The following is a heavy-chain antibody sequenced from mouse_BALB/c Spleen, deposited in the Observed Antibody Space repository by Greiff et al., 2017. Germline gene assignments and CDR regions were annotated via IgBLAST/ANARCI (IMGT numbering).Heavy chain of an antibody. D-gene: IGHD4-1*01. CDR3: AITGTLDY. Sequence: DVMLVESGGGLVQPGGSRKLSCAASGFTFSSFGMHWVRQAPEKGLEWVAYISSGSSTIYYADTVKGRFTISRDNPKNTLFLQMTSLRSEDTAMYYCAITGTLDYWGQGTTLTVSS. J-gene: IGHJ2*01. V-gene: IGHV5-17*02. CDR1: GFTFSSFG. CDR2: ISSGSSTI.